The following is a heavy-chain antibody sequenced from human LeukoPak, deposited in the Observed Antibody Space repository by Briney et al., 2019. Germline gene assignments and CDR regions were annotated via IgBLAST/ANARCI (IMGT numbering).Heavy chain of an antibody. Sequence: SETLSLTCAVYGGSFSGYYWSWIRQPPGKGLEWIGEINHSGSTNYNPSLKSRVTISVDTSKNQFSLKLSSVTAADTAVYYCARHPVHRYYYGSGSYAFDIWGQGTMVTVSS. J-gene: IGHJ3*02. CDR2: INHSGST. D-gene: IGHD3-10*01. CDR3: ARHPVHRYYYGSGSYAFDI. CDR1: GGSFSGYY. V-gene: IGHV4-34*01.